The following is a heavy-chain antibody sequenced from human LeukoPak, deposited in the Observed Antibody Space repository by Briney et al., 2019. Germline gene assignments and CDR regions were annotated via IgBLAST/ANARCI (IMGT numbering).Heavy chain of an antibody. V-gene: IGHV3-30*02. J-gene: IGHJ4*02. CDR1: GFTFSTYG. Sequence: PGGSLRLSCAASGFTFSTYGMHWVRQAPGKGLEWVAFIRYDGSNKYYADSVKGRFTISRDNAKNSLYLQMNSLRAEDTAVAFDYWGQGALVTVSS. CDR3: Y. CDR2: IRYDGSNK.